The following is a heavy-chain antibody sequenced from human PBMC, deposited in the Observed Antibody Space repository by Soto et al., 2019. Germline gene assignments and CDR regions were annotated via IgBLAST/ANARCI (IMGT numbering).Heavy chain of an antibody. J-gene: IGHJ4*02. V-gene: IGHV3-30*03. CDR1: GFTVSTYG. D-gene: IGHD2-8*02. CDR2: ISRDGGTK. CDR3: TGEVASGY. Sequence: QVPLVESGGGVVQPGRSLGLSCAVSGFTVSTYGMHWVRQAPGKGLEWVAVISRDGGTKYYADSVKGRFTISRDNSRNTLFLEMNSLRGDDMAVYYCTGEVASGYWGQGTLVTVSS.